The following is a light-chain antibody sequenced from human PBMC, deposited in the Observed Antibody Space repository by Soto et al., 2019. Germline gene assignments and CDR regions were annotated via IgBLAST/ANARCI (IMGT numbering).Light chain of an antibody. V-gene: IGLV2-11*01. CDR2: DVS. CDR3: CSYAGNYTYV. Sequence: QSVLTQPRSVSGSPGQSVPISCTGTSSDVGGYIYVSWYQQHPGKAPKLMMFDVSKRPSGVPDRFSGSKSDNTASLTISGLQTEDEADYFCCSYAGNYTYVFGTGTKVTVL. CDR1: SSDVGGYIY. J-gene: IGLJ1*01.